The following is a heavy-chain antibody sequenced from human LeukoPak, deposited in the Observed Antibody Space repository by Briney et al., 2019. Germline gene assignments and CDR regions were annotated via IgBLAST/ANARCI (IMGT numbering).Heavy chain of an antibody. Sequence: WASVKVSCKASGYTFTSYGISWVRQAPGQGLEWMGWISAYNGNTNYAQKLQGRVTMTTDTSTSTAYMELRSPRSGDTAVYYCARDSAYCSGGSCYSGVTDYWGQGTLVTVSS. CDR1: GYTFTSYG. J-gene: IGHJ4*02. CDR3: ARDSAYCSGGSCYSGVTDY. D-gene: IGHD2-15*01. CDR2: ISAYNGNT. V-gene: IGHV1-18*01.